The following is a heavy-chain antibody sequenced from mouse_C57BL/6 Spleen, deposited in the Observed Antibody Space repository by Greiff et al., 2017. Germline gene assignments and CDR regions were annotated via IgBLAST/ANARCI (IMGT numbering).Heavy chain of an antibody. J-gene: IGHJ1*03. CDR2: INPSSGYT. Sequence: QVQLKESGAELARPGASVKMSCKASGYTFTSYTMHWVKQRPGQGLEWIGYINPSSGYTKYNQKFKDKATLTADKSSSTAYMQLSSLTSEDSAVYYGASITTVEVASFDVWGTGTTVTVSS. V-gene: IGHV1-4*01. CDR3: ASITTVEVASFDV. CDR1: GYTFTSYT. D-gene: IGHD1-1*01.